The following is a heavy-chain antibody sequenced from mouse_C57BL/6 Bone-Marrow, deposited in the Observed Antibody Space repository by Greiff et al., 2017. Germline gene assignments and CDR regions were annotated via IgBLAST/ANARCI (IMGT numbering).Heavy chain of an antibody. Sequence: VQLQQPGAELVMPGASVKLSCKASGYTFTSYWMHWVKQRPGQGLEWIGEIDPSDSYTNYNQKFKGKSTLTVDKSSSTAYMQLSSLTSEYSAVYYCAREGSWFAYWGQGTLVTVSA. V-gene: IGHV1-69*01. J-gene: IGHJ3*01. CDR3: AREGSWFAY. CDR2: IDPSDSYT. CDR1: GYTFTSYW.